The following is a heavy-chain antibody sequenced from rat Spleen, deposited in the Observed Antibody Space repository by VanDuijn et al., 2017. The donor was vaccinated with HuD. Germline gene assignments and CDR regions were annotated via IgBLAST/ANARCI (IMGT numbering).Heavy chain of an antibody. V-gene: IGHV2-1*01. CDR2: IWGDGST. CDR3: ARRGRNYGHYFDS. Sequence: QVQLKESGPGLVQASQTLSLTCTVSGFSLTSNSVHWVRQPPGKGLEWMGGIWGDGSTDYNSPLKSRLSISRDTSRNQVFLKMNSLQTEDTAMYFCARRGRNYGHYFDSWGQGVMVTVSS. J-gene: IGHJ2*01. D-gene: IGHD1-11*01. CDR1: GFSLTSNS.